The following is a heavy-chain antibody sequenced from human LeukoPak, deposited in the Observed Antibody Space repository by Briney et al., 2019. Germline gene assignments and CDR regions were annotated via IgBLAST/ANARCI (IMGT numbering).Heavy chain of an antibody. J-gene: IGHJ4*02. CDR1: GGSISSYY. D-gene: IGHD6-13*01. CDR3: ARDRGRGASRNFDY. V-gene: IGHV4-59*01. CDR2: IYYSGST. Sequence: PSETLSLTCTVSGGSISSYYWSWIRQPPGKGLEWIGYIYYSGSTNYNPSLKSRVTISVDTSKNQFSLKLSSVTAADTAVYYCARDRGRGASRNFDYWGQGTLVTVSS.